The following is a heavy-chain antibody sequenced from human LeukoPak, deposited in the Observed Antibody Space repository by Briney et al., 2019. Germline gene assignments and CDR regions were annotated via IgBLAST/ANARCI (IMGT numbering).Heavy chain of an antibody. Sequence: ASVKVSCKASGYTFTSYGISWVRQAPGQGLEWMGWISAYNGNTNYAQKFQGRVTITTDESTSTAYMELSSLRSEDTAVYYCARLITMIVVVNSPHAFDIWGQGTMVTVSS. CDR1: GYTFTSYG. D-gene: IGHD3-22*01. V-gene: IGHV1-18*01. CDR2: ISAYNGNT. CDR3: ARLITMIVVVNSPHAFDI. J-gene: IGHJ3*02.